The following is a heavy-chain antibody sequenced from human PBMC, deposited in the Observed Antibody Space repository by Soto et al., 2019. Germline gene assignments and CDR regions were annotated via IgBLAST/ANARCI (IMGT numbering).Heavy chain of an antibody. CDR3: VVLRFLEWLFLPPNWFDP. D-gene: IGHD3-3*01. V-gene: IGHV1-8*01. J-gene: IGHJ5*02. CDR2: MNPNSGNT. Sequence: GASVKVSCKASGYTFTSYDINWVRQATGQGLEWMGWMNPNSGNTGYAQKIQGRVTMTRNTSISTAYMELSSLRSEDTAVYYCVVLRFLEWLFLPPNWFDPWGQGTLVTVSS. CDR1: GYTFTSYD.